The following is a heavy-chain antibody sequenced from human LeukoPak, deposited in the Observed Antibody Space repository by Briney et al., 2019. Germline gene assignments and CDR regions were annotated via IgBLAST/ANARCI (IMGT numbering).Heavy chain of an antibody. CDR2: IDHSGST. J-gene: IGHJ4*02. D-gene: IGHD5-18*01. CDR1: GGFMSNYY. Sequence: PSETLSLTCTVSGGFMSNYYWSWIRQPPGKGLEWIGEIDHSGSTSYNPSLKSRVTMSVDTSKNQFSLKLTSLTAADTAVYYCARGQVDTAKIGDYWGQGTLVTVSS. CDR3: ARGQVDTAKIGDY. V-gene: IGHV4-34*01.